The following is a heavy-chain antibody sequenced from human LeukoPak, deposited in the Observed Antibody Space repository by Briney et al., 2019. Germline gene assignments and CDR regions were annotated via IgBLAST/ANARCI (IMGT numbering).Heavy chain of an antibody. Sequence: SVKVSCKASGGTFSSYAISWVRQAPGQGHEWLGGIIPIFGTANYAQKFQGRVTITTDESTSTAYMELSSLRSEDTAVYYCALSGGYCTNGVCPTDAFDIWGQGTMVTVPS. CDR2: IIPIFGTA. J-gene: IGHJ3*02. V-gene: IGHV1-69*05. CDR1: GGTFSSYA. CDR3: ALSGGYCTNGVCPTDAFDI. D-gene: IGHD2-8*01.